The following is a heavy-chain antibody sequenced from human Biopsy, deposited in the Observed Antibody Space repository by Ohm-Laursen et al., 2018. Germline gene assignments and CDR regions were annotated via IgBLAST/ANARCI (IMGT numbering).Heavy chain of an antibody. Sequence: SDTLSLTCSVSGGSISSSYWSWIRQPPGKGLEWIGYISYSGSTSYNPSLKSRVTISADTSKNQLSLTLSSLTAADTAVYFCAKQWSYYESFTQHYRGDFDYWGQGTLVIASS. D-gene: IGHD3-16*01. J-gene: IGHJ4*02. CDR1: GGSISSSY. CDR2: ISYSGST. CDR3: AKQWSYYESFTQHYRGDFDY. V-gene: IGHV4-59*08.